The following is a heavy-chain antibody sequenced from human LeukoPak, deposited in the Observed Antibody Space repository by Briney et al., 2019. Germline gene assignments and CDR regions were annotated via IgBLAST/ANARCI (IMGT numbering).Heavy chain of an antibody. V-gene: IGHV4-59*01. D-gene: IGHD5-12*01. CDR2: IYYSGST. J-gene: IGHJ5*02. CDR3: AMSGYDSHWFDP. CDR1: GGSISSYY. Sequence: SETLSLTCTVSGGSISSYYWSWIRQPPGKGLEWIGYIYYSGSTNYNPSLKSRVTISVDTSKNQFSLKLSSVIAADTAVYYRAMSGYDSHWFDPWGQGTLVTVSS.